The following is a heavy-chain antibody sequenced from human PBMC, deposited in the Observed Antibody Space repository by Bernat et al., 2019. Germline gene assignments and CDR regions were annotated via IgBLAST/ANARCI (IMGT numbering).Heavy chain of an antibody. V-gene: IGHV3-30*18. CDR3: AKEYGDYGWFDY. Sequence: QVQLVESGGGVVQPGRSLRLSCAASGFTFSSYGMHWVRQAPGKGLEWVAVISYDGSNKYYADSVKGRFTISRDNSKNTLYLQMTSLRAEDTAVYYCAKEYGDYGWFDYWGQGTLVTVSS. CDR2: ISYDGSNK. D-gene: IGHD4-17*01. J-gene: IGHJ4*02. CDR1: GFTFSSYG.